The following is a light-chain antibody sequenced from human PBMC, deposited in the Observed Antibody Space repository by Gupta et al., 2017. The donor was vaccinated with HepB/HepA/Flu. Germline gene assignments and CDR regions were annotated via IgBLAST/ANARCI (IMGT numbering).Light chain of an antibody. Sequence: QSVLTQPPSASGTPGQRVIISCSGSSSNIGSNYVYWYQQLPGTATKLLIYRNNQRPSGVPDRFSSSKSGTSASLAISGLRSEDEADYYCAAWDDSLSGRVFGGGTKLTVL. J-gene: IGLJ2*01. CDR2: RNN. CDR3: AAWDDSLSGRV. V-gene: IGLV1-47*01. CDR1: SSNIGSNY.